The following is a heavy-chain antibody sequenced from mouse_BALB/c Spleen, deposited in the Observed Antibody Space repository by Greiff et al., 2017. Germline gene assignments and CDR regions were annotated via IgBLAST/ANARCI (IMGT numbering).Heavy chain of an antibody. J-gene: IGHJ3*01. CDR2: ISSGGSYT. D-gene: IGHD4-1*01. CDR1: GFTFSSYT. CDR3: TRGALGRAY. Sequence: DVQLVESGGGLVKPGGSLKLSCAASGFTFSSYTMSWVRQTPEKRLEWVATISSGGSYTYYPDSVKGRFTISRDNAKNTLYLQMSSLKSEDTAMYYCTRGALGRAYWGQGTLVTVSA. V-gene: IGHV5-6-4*01.